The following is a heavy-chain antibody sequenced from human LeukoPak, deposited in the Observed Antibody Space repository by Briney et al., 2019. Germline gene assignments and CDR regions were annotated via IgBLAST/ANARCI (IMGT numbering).Heavy chain of an antibody. CDR2: INHSGST. J-gene: IGHJ4*02. D-gene: IGHD6-19*01. CDR1: GGSFSGYY. CDR3: ARGPRVESYSSGWYVNY. V-gene: IGHV4-34*01. Sequence: SETLSLTCAVYGGSFSGYYWSRIRQPPGKGLEWIGEINHSGSTNYNPPLKSRVTISVDTSKNQFSLNLTSVTAADTAVYYCARGPRVESYSSGWYVNYWGQGTLVTVSS.